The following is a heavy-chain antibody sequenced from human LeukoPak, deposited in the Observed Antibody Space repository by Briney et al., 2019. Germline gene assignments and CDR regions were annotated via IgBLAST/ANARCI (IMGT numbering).Heavy chain of an antibody. J-gene: IGHJ6*03. CDR3: ARQPYNYYYLDV. Sequence: GGSLTLSCTVSGFIFDNCAMTWVRQAPGKGLEGLSSICGEASKMYYGGFVKGRFTISSDGSRNMLFLHMSRLRGEDTAIYYCARQPYNYYYLDVWRKGTTVSVSS. V-gene: IGHV3-23*01. CDR2: ICGEASKM. CDR1: GFIFDNCA. D-gene: IGHD1-14*01.